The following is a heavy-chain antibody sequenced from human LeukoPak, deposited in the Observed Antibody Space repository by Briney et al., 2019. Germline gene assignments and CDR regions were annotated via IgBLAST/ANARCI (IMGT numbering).Heavy chain of an antibody. Sequence: PSETLSLTCTVSGGSISSGGYYWSWLRQHPGKGLEWIGYIYYSGSTYYNPSLKSRVTISVDTSKNQFSLKLSSVTAADTAVYYCARDTGPFEVNFDYWGQGTLVTVSS. D-gene: IGHD2-8*02. CDR1: GGSISSGGYY. CDR3: ARDTGPFEVNFDY. J-gene: IGHJ4*02. CDR2: IYYSGST. V-gene: IGHV4-31*03.